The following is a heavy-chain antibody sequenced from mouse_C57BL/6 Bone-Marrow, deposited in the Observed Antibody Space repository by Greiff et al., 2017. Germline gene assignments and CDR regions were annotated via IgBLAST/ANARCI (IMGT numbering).Heavy chain of an antibody. CDR2: INPNNGGT. CDR3: AREYYGSSCYFDY. J-gene: IGHJ2*01. D-gene: IGHD1-1*01. V-gene: IGHV1-26*01. Sequence: EVQLQQSGPELVKPGASVKISCKASGYTFTDYYMNWVKQSHGKSLEWIGDINPNNGGTSYNQKFKGKATLTVDKSSSTAYMELRSLTSEDSAVYYCAREYYGSSCYFDYWGQCTTLTVSS. CDR1: GYTFTDYY.